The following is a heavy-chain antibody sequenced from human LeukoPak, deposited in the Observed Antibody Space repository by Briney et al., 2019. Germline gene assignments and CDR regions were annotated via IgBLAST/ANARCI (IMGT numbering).Heavy chain of an antibody. V-gene: IGHV4-4*09. J-gene: IGHJ4*02. CDR2: IYHSGNT. CDR1: GASMSSNY. D-gene: IGHD6-19*01. Sequence: SETLSFTCNVSGASMSSNYWSWIRQPPGEGLEWIGYIYHSGNTNYSPSLESRVTMSVDESKNQFSLRVHFVSAADTAVYYCASTRRAAVAGRFDSWGQGTLVTVSS. CDR3: ASTRRAAVAGRFDS.